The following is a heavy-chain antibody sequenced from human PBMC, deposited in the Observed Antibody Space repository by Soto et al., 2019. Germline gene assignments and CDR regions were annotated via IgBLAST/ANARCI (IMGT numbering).Heavy chain of an antibody. CDR2: MFYSGST. J-gene: IGHJ6*02. Sequence: SLTCSVSGGSVSSGNYFWTWIRQPPGKGLEWIGNMFYSGSTNYNPSLKSRVTISVDTSKNQLSLRLTSVTAADTAVYYCARDHRIATAGAPYYYYDMDVWGQGTTVTVSS. D-gene: IGHD6-13*01. CDR1: GGSVSSGNYF. CDR3: ARDHRIATAGAPYYYYDMDV. V-gene: IGHV4-61*01.